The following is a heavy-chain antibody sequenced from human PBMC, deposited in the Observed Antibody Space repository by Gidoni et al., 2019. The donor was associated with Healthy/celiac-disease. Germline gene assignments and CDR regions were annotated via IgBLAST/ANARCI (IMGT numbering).Heavy chain of an antibody. D-gene: IGHD3-22*01. CDR2: ISAYNGNT. J-gene: IGHJ4*02. Sequence: QVQLVQSGAEVKKPGASVQVSCKASGYTFTSYGISWVRQAPGQGLEVMGWISAYNGNTNYAQKLQGRGTMTTDTSTSTAYMGLRSLRSDDTAVDYCARDVTMIVVVIDGYFDYWGQGTLVTVSS. CDR3: ARDVTMIVVVIDGYFDY. V-gene: IGHV1-18*01. CDR1: GYTFTSYG.